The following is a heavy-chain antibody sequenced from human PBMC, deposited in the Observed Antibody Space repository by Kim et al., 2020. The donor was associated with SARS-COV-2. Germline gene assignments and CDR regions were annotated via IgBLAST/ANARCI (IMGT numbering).Heavy chain of an antibody. Sequence: QGRVTITADESKSTAYMELSSLRSEDTAVYYCARGDYGDYFVPYYYGMDVWGQGTTVTVSS. J-gene: IGHJ6*02. CDR3: ARGDYGDYFVPYYYGMDV. D-gene: IGHD4-17*01. V-gene: IGHV1-69*01.